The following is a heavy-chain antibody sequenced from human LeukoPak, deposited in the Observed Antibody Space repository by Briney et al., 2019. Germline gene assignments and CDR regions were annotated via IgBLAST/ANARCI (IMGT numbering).Heavy chain of an antibody. J-gene: IGHJ4*02. Sequence: PGGSLRLSCAASGFSSSSYRMNWVRQAPGKGLEWVSSISSTSSSIYYADSVKGRFTISRDNAKNSLYLQMNSLRAEDTAEYFCAREWAPPGIRRDYFDHWRQGTLVTVSS. CDR1: GFSSSSYR. CDR2: ISSTSSSI. CDR3: AREWAPPGIRRDYFDH. D-gene: IGHD6-13*01. V-gene: IGHV3-21*01.